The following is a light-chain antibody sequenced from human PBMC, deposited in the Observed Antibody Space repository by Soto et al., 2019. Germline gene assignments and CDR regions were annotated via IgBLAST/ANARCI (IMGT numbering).Light chain of an antibody. J-gene: IGLJ1*01. CDR2: EVS. CDR1: SSDVGGYNY. Sequence: QSALTQPASVSGSPGQSITISCTGTSSDVGGYNYVSWYQQHPGKAPKLMIYEVSNRPSGVSNRFSGSKSGNTASLTISGLQAEDEADYYCSSYTSSSTLGVFGTGXKXTVL. CDR3: SSYTSSSTLGV. V-gene: IGLV2-14*01.